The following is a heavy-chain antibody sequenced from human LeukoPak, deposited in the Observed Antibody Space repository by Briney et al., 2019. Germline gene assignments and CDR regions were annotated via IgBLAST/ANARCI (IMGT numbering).Heavy chain of an antibody. Sequence: GGSLRLSCAASGFTFSSYSMNWVRQAPRKGLEWVSSISSSSSYIYYADSVKGRFTISRDNAKNSLYLQMNSLRAEDTAVYYCARALYCSSTSCLNDYWGQGTLVTVSS. D-gene: IGHD2-2*01. CDR1: GFTFSSYS. V-gene: IGHV3-21*01. CDR3: ARALYCSSTSCLNDY. CDR2: ISSSSSYI. J-gene: IGHJ4*02.